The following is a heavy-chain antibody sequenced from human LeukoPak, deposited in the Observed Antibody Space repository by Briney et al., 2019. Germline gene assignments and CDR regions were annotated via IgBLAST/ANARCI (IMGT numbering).Heavy chain of an antibody. CDR1: GYTFTSHD. V-gene: IGHV1-8*01. Sequence: PLASVKVSCKASGYTFTSHDINWVRQATGQVLEWMGWMNPNSGNTGYAQKFQGRVTMTGNTSISTAYMELSSLRSEDTAVYYCARVNHCSSTSCLNYYYYYMDVWGKGTTVTISS. CDR2: MNPNSGNT. CDR3: ARVNHCSSTSCLNYYYYYMDV. J-gene: IGHJ6*03. D-gene: IGHD2-2*01.